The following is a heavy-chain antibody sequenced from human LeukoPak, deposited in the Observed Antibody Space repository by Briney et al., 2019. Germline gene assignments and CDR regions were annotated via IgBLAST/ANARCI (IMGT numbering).Heavy chain of an antibody. CDR3: ARGSAELVAFDI. CDR2: IYYSGST. J-gene: IGHJ3*02. CDR1: GGSIRSSYYY. Sequence: PSETLSLTCTVSGGSIRSSYYYWGWIRQPPGKGLEWIGYIYYSGSTNYNPSLKSRVTISVDTSKNQFSLKLSSVTAADTAVYYCARGSAELVAFDIWGQGTMVTVSS. V-gene: IGHV4-61*05. D-gene: IGHD1-14*01.